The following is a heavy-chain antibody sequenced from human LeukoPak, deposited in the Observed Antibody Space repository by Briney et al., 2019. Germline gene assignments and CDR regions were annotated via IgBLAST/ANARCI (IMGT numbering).Heavy chain of an antibody. D-gene: IGHD4-23*01. CDR2: ISSSSSYI. V-gene: IGHV3-21*01. Sequence: GGSLRLSCAASGFTFSSYSMNWVRQAPGKGLEWVSSISSSSSYIYYADSVKGRFTISRDNSKNTLYLQMNSLRAEDTAIYYCAKVMLGTVALDCWGQGTLVTVSS. CDR1: GFTFSSYS. J-gene: IGHJ4*02. CDR3: AKVMLGTVALDC.